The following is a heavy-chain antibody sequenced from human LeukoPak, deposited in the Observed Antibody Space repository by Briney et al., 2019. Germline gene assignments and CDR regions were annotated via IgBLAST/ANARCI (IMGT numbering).Heavy chain of an antibody. J-gene: IGHJ4*02. CDR2: LSHSGSS. V-gene: IGHV4-59*02. CDR1: GGSVSSYY. Sequence: SETLSLTCTVSGGSVSSYYWSWIRRPPGRGLEWIAYLSHSGSSDSNPSLTSRVTTLVDTSKNQFSLKLTSVTAADTAVYYCARAPLGYYDYVWGSYRSYYFDYWGQGTLVTVSS. D-gene: IGHD3-16*02. CDR3: ARAPLGYYDYVWGSYRSYYFDY.